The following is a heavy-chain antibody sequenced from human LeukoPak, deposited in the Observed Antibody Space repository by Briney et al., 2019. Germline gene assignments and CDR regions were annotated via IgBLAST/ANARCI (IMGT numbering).Heavy chain of an antibody. Sequence: GASVKVSCKASGYTFSAYNVHWVRQAPGQGLEWMGRVNPPSGGTNYAQKFQGRVAMTRDTSISTVYMELSRLRSDDTAFYYCARGDAYGFHSWGQGTLVTVSS. CDR1: GYTFSAYN. D-gene: IGHD5-24*01. J-gene: IGHJ4*02. CDR3: ARGDAYGFHS. CDR2: VNPPSGGT. V-gene: IGHV1-2*06.